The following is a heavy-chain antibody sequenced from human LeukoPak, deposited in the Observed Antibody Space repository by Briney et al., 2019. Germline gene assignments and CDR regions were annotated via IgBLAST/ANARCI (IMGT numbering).Heavy chain of an antibody. CDR1: GGSISSYY. Sequence: SETLSLTCTVSGGSISSYYWSWIRQPAGKGLEWIGRIYTSGSTNYNPSLKSRVTMSVDTSKNQFSLKLSSVTAADTAVYYCARAAGHYDSSGYPLFLYFDYWGQGTLVTVSS. V-gene: IGHV4-4*07. D-gene: IGHD3-22*01. J-gene: IGHJ4*02. CDR3: ARAAGHYDSSGYPLFLYFDY. CDR2: IYTSGST.